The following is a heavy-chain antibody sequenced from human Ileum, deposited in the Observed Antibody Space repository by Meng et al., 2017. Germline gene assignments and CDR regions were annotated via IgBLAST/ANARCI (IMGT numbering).Heavy chain of an antibody. CDR2: INSDGSTT. V-gene: IGHV3-74*01. D-gene: IGHD5-24*01. J-gene: IGHJ1*01. Sequence: GGSLRLSCAASGFTFSSYWMHWVRQVPEKGLEWVSRINSDGSTTNYADSVKGRFTISRDNAKSTLYLQMSRLRAEDTAVYYCARDPRYNGYFQHWGQGALVTVSS. CDR1: GFTFSSYW. CDR3: ARDPRYNGYFQH.